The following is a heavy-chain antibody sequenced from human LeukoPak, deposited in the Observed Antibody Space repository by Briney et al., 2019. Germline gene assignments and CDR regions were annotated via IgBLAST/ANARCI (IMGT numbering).Heavy chain of an antibody. CDR3: ARDSGWFRFDF. J-gene: IGHJ4*02. CDR1: GFTFSSFW. D-gene: IGHD6-13*01. V-gene: IGHV3-7*03. Sequence: GGSLRLSCAASGFTFSSFWMTWVRQAPGKGLEWVANIKEDGSQKYYVDSVKGRFTISRDNAKNSLFLQTNSLRADDTAVYYCARDSGWFRFDFWGQGTLVTVSS. CDR2: IKEDGSQK.